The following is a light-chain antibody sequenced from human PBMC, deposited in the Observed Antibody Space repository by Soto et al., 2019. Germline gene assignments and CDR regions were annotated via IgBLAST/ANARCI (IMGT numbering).Light chain of an antibody. CDR2: RVS. CDR3: MQATHSPPYT. V-gene: IGKV2-30*01. CDR1: QGLVNSDGSTY. Sequence: DVVMTQSPLSLPVTLGQPASISCRSSQGLVNSDGSTYLNWFQQRPGQSPRRLMYRVSKRDSGVPDIFSGSGSGTDFTLKISRVEPEDVAVYYCMQATHSPPYTFGQGTNLEIK. J-gene: IGKJ2*01.